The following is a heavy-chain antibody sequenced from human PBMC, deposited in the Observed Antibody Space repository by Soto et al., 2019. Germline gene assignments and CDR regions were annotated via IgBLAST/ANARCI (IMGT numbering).Heavy chain of an antibody. CDR1: GFTFSDYG. V-gene: IGHV3-30*18. J-gene: IGHJ4*02. Sequence: GGTMSLSCAAYGFTFSDYGMHWVRQAPGKGLGFVAVISYDGSNKYYADSVKGRFTISRDNSKNTLYLQMNSLRPEDTAVFYCAKDVRFRVDNYGFLQSADYWGQGT. D-gene: IGHD3-10*02. CDR2: ISYDGSNK. CDR3: AKDVRFRVDNYGFLQSADY.